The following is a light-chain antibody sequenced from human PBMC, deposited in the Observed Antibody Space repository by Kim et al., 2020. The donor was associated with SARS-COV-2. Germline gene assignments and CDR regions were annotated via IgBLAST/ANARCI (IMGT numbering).Light chain of an antibody. V-gene: IGLV3-21*04. CDR2: SHN. J-gene: IGLJ1*01. CDR3: QVWVRSADHPGV. Sequence: PGTTAMMACGGGTLVYITVHWSHRKPGQPPVLLIKSHNDRPSGIPARFSGYNSGNTATLTIIGAEAGDEADYYCQVWVRSADHPGVFGPGTTVTVL. CDR1: TLVYIT.